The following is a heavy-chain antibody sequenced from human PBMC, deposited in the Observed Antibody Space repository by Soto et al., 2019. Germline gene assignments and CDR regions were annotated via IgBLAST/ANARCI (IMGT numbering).Heavy chain of an antibody. V-gene: IGHV4-59*01. J-gene: IGHJ3*02. CDR1: GGSISSYY. D-gene: IGHD2-21*02. CDR3: ASLGAYCGGDCYRHAFDI. CDR2: IYYSGST. Sequence: PSETLSLTCTVSGGSISSYYWSWIRQPPGKGLEWIGYIYYSGSTNYNPSLKSRVTISVDTSKNQFSLKLSSVTAADTAVYYCASLGAYCGGDCYRHAFDIWGQGTMVTVSS.